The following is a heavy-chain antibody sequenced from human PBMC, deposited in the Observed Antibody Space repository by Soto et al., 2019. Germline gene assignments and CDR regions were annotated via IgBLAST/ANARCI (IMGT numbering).Heavy chain of an antibody. CDR1: GFNFNNYG. D-gene: IGHD6-13*01. CDR2: IWNDGNGY. Sequence: QVQLVESGGGVVQPGRSLRLSCAASGFNFNNYGMHWVRQAPGKGLEWVAVIWNDGNGYYYANSVKGRFTISRDNSKNTVFLQMSSLGAGDTAVYYCARPPISPPPRGAASARGGMDVWGQGTTVTVSS. CDR3: ARPPISPPPRGAASARGGMDV. J-gene: IGHJ6*02. V-gene: IGHV3-33*01.